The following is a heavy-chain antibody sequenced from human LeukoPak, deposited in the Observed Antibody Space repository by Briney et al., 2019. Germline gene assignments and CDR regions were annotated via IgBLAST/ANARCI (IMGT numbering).Heavy chain of an antibody. CDR2: ISYDGSNK. CDR3: ASETAAGRGFDY. D-gene: IGHD6-13*01. CDR1: GFTFSSYA. J-gene: IGHJ4*02. V-gene: IGHV3-30*04. Sequence: GGSLRLSCAASGFTFSSYAMSWVRQAPGKGLEWVAVISYDGSNKYYADSVKGRFTISRDNSKNTLYLQMNSLRAEDTAVYYCASETAAGRGFDYWGQGTLVTVSS.